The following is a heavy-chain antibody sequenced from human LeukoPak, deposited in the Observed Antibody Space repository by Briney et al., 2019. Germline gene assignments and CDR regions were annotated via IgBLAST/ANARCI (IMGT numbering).Heavy chain of an antibody. CDR1: VGSISSYY. J-gene: IGHJ2*01. CDR2: IYTSGST. CDR3: ARSLGSLGYFDL. V-gene: IGHV4-4*07. D-gene: IGHD1-1*01. Sequence: PSETLSLTCSVSVGSISSYYWSWIRQPAGKGLEWIGHIYTSGSTNYNPSLKSRVTMSVDTSKNQFSLKLMSVTAADTAVYYCARSLGSLGYFDLWGRGAQVTVSS.